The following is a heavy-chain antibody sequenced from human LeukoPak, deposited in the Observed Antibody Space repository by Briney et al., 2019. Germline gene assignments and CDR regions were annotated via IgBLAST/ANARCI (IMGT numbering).Heavy chain of an antibody. CDR2: MNPKSGNT. CDR3: ARDQDIVVVVAALRQREMGGFDP. CDR1: GYTFTNYD. D-gene: IGHD2-15*01. Sequence: ASVKVSCKASGYTFTNYDINWVRQATGQRSEWMGWMNPKSGNTGYAQKFQGRVTMTRNTSISTAYMALSSLRSDDTAVYYCARDQDIVVVVAALRQREMGGFDPWGQGTLVTVSS. J-gene: IGHJ5*02. V-gene: IGHV1-8*01.